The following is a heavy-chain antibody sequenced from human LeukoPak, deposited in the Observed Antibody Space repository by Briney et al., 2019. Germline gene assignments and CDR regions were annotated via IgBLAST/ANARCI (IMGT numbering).Heavy chain of an antibody. J-gene: IGHJ4*02. Sequence: PGGSLRLSCAASGFTFNNYAMNWVRQAPGKGLEWVSIISPSCAGTYYADSVRGRFTISRDNSKNTLYLQMNSLRAEDTAVYYCGESSVAVAGTKPYFDFWGQGALVTVSS. D-gene: IGHD6-19*01. CDR2: ISPSCAGT. CDR3: GESSVAVAGTKPYFDF. CDR1: GFTFNNYA. V-gene: IGHV3-23*01.